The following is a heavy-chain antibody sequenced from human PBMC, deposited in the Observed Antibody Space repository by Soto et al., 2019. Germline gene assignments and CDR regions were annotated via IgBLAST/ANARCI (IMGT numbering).Heavy chain of an antibody. CDR2: INAGNGNT. D-gene: IGHD6-13*01. V-gene: IGHV1-3*05. Sequence: QVQLVQSGAEEKKPGASVKVSCKASGYTFTSYVMHSVRQAPGQPLEWMGCINAGNGNTKYSQKFQGRVTITRHTAASAAYMELSSLRAEDTAVYYCSSEAIAAAAVYGIDVWGQGTMVTVSS. J-gene: IGHJ6*02. CDR3: SSEAIAAAAVYGIDV. CDR1: GYTFTSYV.